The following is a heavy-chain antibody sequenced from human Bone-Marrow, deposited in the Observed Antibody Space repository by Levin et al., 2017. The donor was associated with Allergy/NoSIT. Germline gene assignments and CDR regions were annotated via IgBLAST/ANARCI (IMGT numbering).Heavy chain of an antibody. V-gene: IGHV3-53*01. CDR3: ARVSVTDFGVIIPGYYYMDV. CDR2: LYFGVSK. D-gene: IGHD3-3*01. CDR1: GFSVGSSY. J-gene: IGHJ6*03. Sequence: PGGSLRLSCKASGFSVGSSYMNWVRQAPGKGLEWLSILYFGVSKSYSDSVKGRFAVSRDTSENTVSLQMDSLTAEDTAVYYCARVSVTDFGVIIPGYYYMDVWGRGTTVVVSS.